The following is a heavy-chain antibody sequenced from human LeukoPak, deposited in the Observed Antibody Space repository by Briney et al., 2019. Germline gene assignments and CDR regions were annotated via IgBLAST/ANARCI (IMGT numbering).Heavy chain of an antibody. Sequence: GGSLRLSCAASGFTFDDYAMHWVRQAPGKGLEWVSGISWNSGSIGYADSVKGRFTISRDNAKNSLYLQMNSLRAEDMALYYCAKDSDYDFWSGFENWGQGTLVTVSS. CDR1: GFTFDDYA. CDR2: ISWNSGSI. D-gene: IGHD3-3*01. V-gene: IGHV3-9*03. CDR3: AKDSDYDFWSGFEN. J-gene: IGHJ4*02.